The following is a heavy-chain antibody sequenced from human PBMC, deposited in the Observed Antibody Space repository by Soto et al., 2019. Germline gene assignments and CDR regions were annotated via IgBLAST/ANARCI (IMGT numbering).Heavy chain of an antibody. CDR2: IAWNNGNI. Sequence: EVQLVESGGGLVQPGRSLRLSCEASGFTFDDYAMHWVRQAPGKGLEWVSGIAWNNGNIGYADSVKGRFTISRDNAKNSLYLQMNSLRPEDTALCYCAKDILAARTFYGLDVWGQGTAVTVSS. CDR3: AKDILAARTFYGLDV. D-gene: IGHD6-6*01. J-gene: IGHJ6*02. CDR1: GFTFDDYA. V-gene: IGHV3-9*01.